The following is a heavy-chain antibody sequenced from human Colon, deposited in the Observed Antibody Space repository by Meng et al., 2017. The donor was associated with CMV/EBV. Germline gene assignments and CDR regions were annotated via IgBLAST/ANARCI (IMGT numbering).Heavy chain of an antibody. D-gene: IGHD5-12*01. V-gene: IGHV4-59*13. Sequence: SETLSLTCNVSGGSISTYYWTWIRQPPGKGLEWIGNIYYTGSVKYNPSLKSRLTISVDTAKNQFSLKLSSVTAADTATYYGARADPSVAMYYFDYWGPGTLVTVSS. CDR1: GGSISTYY. CDR3: ARADPSVAMYYFDY. CDR2: IYYTGSV. J-gene: IGHJ4*02.